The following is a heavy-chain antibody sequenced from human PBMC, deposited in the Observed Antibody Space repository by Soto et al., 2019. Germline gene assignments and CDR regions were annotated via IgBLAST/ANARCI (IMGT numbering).Heavy chain of an antibody. CDR2: ISYDGSNK. D-gene: IGHD3-10*01. J-gene: IGHJ4*02. CDR1: GFTFSSYA. CDR3: ARDLYRYGSGSYYFWLDY. V-gene: IGHV3-30-3*01. Sequence: QVQLVESGGGVVQPGRSLRLSCAASGFTFSSYAMHWVRQAPGKGLEWVAVISYDGSNKYYADSVKGRSTISRDNSKNTLYLQMNSLRAEDTAVYYCARDLYRYGSGSYYFWLDYWGQGTLVTVSS.